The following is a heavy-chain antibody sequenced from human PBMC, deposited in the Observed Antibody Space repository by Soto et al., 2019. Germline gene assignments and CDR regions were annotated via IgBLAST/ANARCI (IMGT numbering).Heavy chain of an antibody. Sequence: ASVKVSCKASGYTFTSYGISWVRQAPGQGLEWMGWISAYNGNTNYAQKLQGRVTMTTDTSTSTAYMELRSLRSDDTAVYYCARDLGYCSGGSCWNWFVPWGQGTLVTVSS. CDR2: ISAYNGNT. CDR3: ARDLGYCSGGSCWNWFVP. J-gene: IGHJ5*02. CDR1: GYTFTSYG. D-gene: IGHD2-15*01. V-gene: IGHV1-18*01.